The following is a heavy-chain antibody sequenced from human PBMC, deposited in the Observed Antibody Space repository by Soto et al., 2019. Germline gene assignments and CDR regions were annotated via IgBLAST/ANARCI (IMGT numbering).Heavy chain of an antibody. Sequence: ASETLSLTCTVSGGSIRTYYWNWIRQPPGKGLEWIGYMYYGGSTTYNPSLESRLTISVDKSKNQFSLKLTSVTAADTAVYYCARARATIAAAAIFDCWGQGTLVTVSS. V-gene: IGHV4-59*12. CDR2: MYYGGST. D-gene: IGHD6-13*01. CDR1: GGSIRTYY. CDR3: ARARATIAAAAIFDC. J-gene: IGHJ4*02.